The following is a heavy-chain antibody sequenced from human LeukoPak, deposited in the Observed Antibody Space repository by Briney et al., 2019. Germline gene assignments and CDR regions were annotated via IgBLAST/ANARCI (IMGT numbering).Heavy chain of an antibody. V-gene: IGHV1-18*01. Sequence: ASVKVSCKASGYTLPSYGISWVRQAPGQGLEWMGWISAYNGNTNYAQKLQGRVTMTTDTSTSTAYMELRSLRSDDTAVYYCARGVLYYYDSSGYYGYGMDVWGQGTTVTVSS. CDR1: GYTLPSYG. J-gene: IGHJ6*02. D-gene: IGHD3-22*01. CDR3: ARGVLYYYDSSGYYGYGMDV. CDR2: ISAYNGNT.